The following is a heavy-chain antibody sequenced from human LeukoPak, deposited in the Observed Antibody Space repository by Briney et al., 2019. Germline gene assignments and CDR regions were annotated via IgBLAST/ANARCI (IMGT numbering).Heavy chain of an antibody. Sequence: PGGSLRLPCAASGFTFSSYGMHWVRQAPGKGLEWVAFIQYDGSNKYYADSVKGRFTISRDNSKNTLYLQMNSLRAEDTAVYYCAKDQAPKRYCSSTSCPTTFDYWGQGTLVTVSS. CDR3: AKDQAPKRYCSSTSCPTTFDY. V-gene: IGHV3-30*02. CDR2: IQYDGSNK. D-gene: IGHD2-2*01. CDR1: GFTFSSYG. J-gene: IGHJ4*02.